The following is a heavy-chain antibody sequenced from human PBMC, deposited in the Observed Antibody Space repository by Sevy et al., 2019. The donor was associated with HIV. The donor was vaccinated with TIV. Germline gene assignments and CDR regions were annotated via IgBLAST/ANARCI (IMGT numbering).Heavy chain of an antibody. CDR3: ARDSTTRPRVLDY. Sequence: SETLSLTCSVSGDSISSYFWTWVRQSPGKGLEWIGNVYFTGNTDYSPSLKSRVTLSLDTSKSQFSLTLKSVTAADTAISFCARDSTTRPRVLDYWGQGTLVTVSS. CDR1: GDSISSYF. CDR2: VYFTGNT. J-gene: IGHJ4*02. V-gene: IGHV4-59*01. D-gene: IGHD1-1*01.